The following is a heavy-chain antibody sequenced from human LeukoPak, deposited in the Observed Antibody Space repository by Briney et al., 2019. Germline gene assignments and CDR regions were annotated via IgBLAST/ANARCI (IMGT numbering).Heavy chain of an antibody. CDR2: IWSNGSKK. CDR1: GFIFSNYG. V-gene: IGHV3-33*01. Sequence: PGGSLRLSCAASGFIFSNYGFHWVRQAPGKGLEWVALIWSNGSKKYYTDSVKGRFTISRDDSKNTLFLQMNSLRAEDMAVYYCARAQYCGGDCYWSFDYWGQGTLVTVSS. J-gene: IGHJ4*02. D-gene: IGHD2-21*02. CDR3: ARAQYCGGDCYWSFDY.